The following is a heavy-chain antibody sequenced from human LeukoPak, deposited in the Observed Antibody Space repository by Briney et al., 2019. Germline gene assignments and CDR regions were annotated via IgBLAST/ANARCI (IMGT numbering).Heavy chain of an antibody. Sequence: GGSLRLSCAASGFTFSSYGMHWVRQAPGKGLEWVAFIRYDGSNKYYADSVKGRFTISRDNSKNTLYLQMNSLRAEDTAVYYCARDGELLLSHQHYFDYWGKGTLVTVSS. V-gene: IGHV3-30*02. CDR1: GFTFSSYG. CDR2: IRYDGSNK. CDR3: ARDGELLLSHQHYFDY. D-gene: IGHD1-26*01. J-gene: IGHJ4*02.